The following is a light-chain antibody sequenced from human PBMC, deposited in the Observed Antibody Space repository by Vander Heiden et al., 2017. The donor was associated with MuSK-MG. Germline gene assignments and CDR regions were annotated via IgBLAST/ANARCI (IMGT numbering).Light chain of an antibody. CDR2: LGF. CDR3: RQARQIPYT. V-gene: IGKV2-28*01. Sequence: SISCRSSQSLLHSNGNTYLDWYLQRPGQSPQLLISLGFNRASGVPDRFSCSGSGTDFTLKISRVEAEDVGVYYCRQARQIPYTFGQGTKVEIK. J-gene: IGKJ2*01. CDR1: QSLLHSNGNTY.